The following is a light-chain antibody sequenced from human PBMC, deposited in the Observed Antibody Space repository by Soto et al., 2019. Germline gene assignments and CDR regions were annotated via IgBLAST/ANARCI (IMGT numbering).Light chain of an antibody. V-gene: IGKV3-15*01. CDR1: QSVSSS. Sequence: EIVMTQSPATLSVSPGERATLSCRASQSVSSSLLACYQQKPGQAPSLIIYGSSTRATGIPARFSGSGSGTEFTLTINSLQSEDFAVYYCQQYSNWPLTFGGGTKVEIK. CDR2: GSS. CDR3: QQYSNWPLT. J-gene: IGKJ4*01.